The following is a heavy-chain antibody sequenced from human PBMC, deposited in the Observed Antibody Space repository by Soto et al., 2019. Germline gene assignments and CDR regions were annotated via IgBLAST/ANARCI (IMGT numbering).Heavy chain of an antibody. D-gene: IGHD4-17*01. V-gene: IGHV3-21*02. CDR2: LEPSSTYI. J-gene: IGHJ5*01. CDR1: GFTFSAYT. Sequence: EVQLVESGGGLVKPGGSLRLSCAASGFTFSAYTMNWVRQAPGKGLEWVSSLEPSSTYIYYADSVKGRFTLSRDNAKNSLLLRLNSLRADDTALYYCVRGSYGDYDSWGQGTLVTVSS. CDR3: VRGSYGDYDS.